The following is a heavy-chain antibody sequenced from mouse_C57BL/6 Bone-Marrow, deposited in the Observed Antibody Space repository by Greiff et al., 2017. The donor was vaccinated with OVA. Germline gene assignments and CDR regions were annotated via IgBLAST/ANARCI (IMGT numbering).Heavy chain of an antibody. V-gene: IGHV1-76*01. CDR1: GYTFTDHY. CDR3: ARDDGYFFEY. Sequence: QVQLKETGAEVVRPGASVKLSCKASGYTFTDHYINWVKQRPGQGLEWIARIYPGSGNTYYSEKFKGKATLTAEKSSNTAYMQLSSLTSEDSAVYFCARDDGYFFEYWGQGTTLTVSS. J-gene: IGHJ2*01. CDR2: IYPGSGNT. D-gene: IGHD2-3*01.